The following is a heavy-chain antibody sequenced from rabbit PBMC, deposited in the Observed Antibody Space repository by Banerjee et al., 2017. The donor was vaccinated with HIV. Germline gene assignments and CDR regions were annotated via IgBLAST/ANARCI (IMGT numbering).Heavy chain of an antibody. CDR3: ARDATADSYTTFDL. CDR1: GFTLSSYW. J-gene: IGHJ4*01. D-gene: IGHD6-1*01. V-gene: IGHV1S45*01. CDR2: IYAGSSGST. Sequence: QEQLVESGGGLVQPEGSLTLTCKASGFTLSSYWMWWVRQAPGKGLEWIACIYAGSSGSTWYASWVNGRFTISKTSSTTVTLQMTSLTAANTATYFCARDATADSYTTFDLWGQGTLVTVS.